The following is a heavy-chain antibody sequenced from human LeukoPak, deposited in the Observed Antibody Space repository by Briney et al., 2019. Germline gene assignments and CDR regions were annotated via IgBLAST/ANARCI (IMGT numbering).Heavy chain of an antibody. J-gene: IGHJ4*02. Sequence: GASLRLSCAASGFTFSNYAMSWVRQAPGKGLEWVSAITGSGGNTYYADSVKGRFTISRDNSKNTVFLQMNSLRAADTAVYYCAKWGDYDVLTGYYVSDYWGQGTLVTVSS. CDR2: ITGSGGNT. D-gene: IGHD3-9*01. CDR1: GFTFSNYA. V-gene: IGHV3-23*01. CDR3: AKWGDYDVLTGYYVSDY.